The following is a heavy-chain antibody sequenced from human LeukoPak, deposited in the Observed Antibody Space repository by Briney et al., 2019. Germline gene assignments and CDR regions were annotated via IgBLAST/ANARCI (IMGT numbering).Heavy chain of an antibody. Sequence: PSETLSLTCTVSGGSISSYYWSWIRQPPGKGLEGIGYIYYSGSTNYNPSLKSRVTISVDTSKNQFSLKLSSVTAADTAVYYCARGYGSYYNYFQHWGQGTLVTVSS. CDR2: IYYSGST. J-gene: IGHJ1*01. D-gene: IGHD1-26*01. V-gene: IGHV4-59*01. CDR3: ARGYGSYYNYFQH. CDR1: GGSISSYY.